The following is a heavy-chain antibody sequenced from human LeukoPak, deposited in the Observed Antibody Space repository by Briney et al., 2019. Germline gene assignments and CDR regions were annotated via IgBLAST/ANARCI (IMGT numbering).Heavy chain of an antibody. CDR3: SRGSGFVVRGDAMDV. V-gene: IGHV3-23*01. J-gene: IGHJ6*02. CDR2: ISGSGGST. Sequence: GGSLRLSCAASGFTFSNYAMSWVRRAPGKGLEWVSGISGSGGSTYYADSVGRFSISRDNSKNTLYLQMNSLRAEDTAVYYCSRGSGFVVRGDAMDVWGQGTTVSVFS. CDR1: GFTFSNYA. D-gene: IGHD3-22*01.